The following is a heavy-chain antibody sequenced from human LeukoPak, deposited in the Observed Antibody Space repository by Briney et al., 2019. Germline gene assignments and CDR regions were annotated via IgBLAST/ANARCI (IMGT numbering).Heavy chain of an antibody. V-gene: IGHV1-8*02. CDR3: ARGTYCSGGSCYSDYFDY. CDR1: GYTFTSYK. D-gene: IGHD2-15*01. Sequence: ASVKVSCKASGYTFTSYKINWVRQATGQGLQWMGWMNPNSGNTGYVQKFQGRVTMTRNTSISTAYMELSSLTSEDTAVYYCARGTYCSGGSCYSDYFDYWGQGTLVTVSS. CDR2: MNPNSGNT. J-gene: IGHJ4*02.